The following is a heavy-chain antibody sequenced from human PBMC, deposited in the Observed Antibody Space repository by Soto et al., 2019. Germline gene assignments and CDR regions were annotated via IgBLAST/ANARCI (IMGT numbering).Heavy chain of an antibody. CDR1: GGSVSSVGYC. CDR3: ARSGYSYGPNPLLY. D-gene: IGHD5-18*01. V-gene: IGHV4-31*11. J-gene: IGHJ4*02. CDR2: IYYSGST. Sequence: SETLSLTCAVSGGSVSSVGYCCSCIRQHPGKGLEWIGYIYYSGSTYYNPSLKSRVTISVDTSKNQFSLKLSSVTAADTAVYYCARSGYSYGPNPLLYWGQGTLVTVS.